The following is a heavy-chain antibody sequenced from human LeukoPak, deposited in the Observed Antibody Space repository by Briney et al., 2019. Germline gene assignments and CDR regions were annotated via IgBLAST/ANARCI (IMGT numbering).Heavy chain of an antibody. Sequence: EGSLRLSCAASGFTVSSNYMSWVRQAPGKGLEWVSVIYSGGSTYYADSVKGRFTISRDNSKNTLYLQMNSLRAEDTAVYYCARDRGLHPIDYWGQGTLVTVSS. CDR2: IYSGGST. CDR3: ARDRGLHPIDY. CDR1: GFTVSSNY. V-gene: IGHV3-66*01. D-gene: IGHD4-17*01. J-gene: IGHJ4*02.